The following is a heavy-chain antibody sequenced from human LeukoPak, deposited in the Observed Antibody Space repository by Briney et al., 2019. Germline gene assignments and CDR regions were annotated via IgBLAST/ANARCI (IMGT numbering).Heavy chain of an antibody. J-gene: IGHJ4*02. CDR1: GYTFTSYD. V-gene: IGHV1-8*01. CDR3: ARTIAAAGTGLDY. Sequence: ASVKVSCKASGYTFTSYDINWVRQATGQGLEWMGWMNPNSGNTGYAQKFQGRVTMTRNTSISTAYMELSNLRSEDTAVYYCARTIAAAGTGLDYWGQGTLVTVSS. D-gene: IGHD6-13*01. CDR2: MNPNSGNT.